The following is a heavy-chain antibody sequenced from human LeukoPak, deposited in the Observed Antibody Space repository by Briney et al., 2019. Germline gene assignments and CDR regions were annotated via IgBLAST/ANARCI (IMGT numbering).Heavy chain of an antibody. CDR2: VTHGGSA. CDR3: TKTVVYPPNYYMDV. Sequence: SETLSLTCAFYGESFSGYYWSWIRQPPGMGLEWIGEVTHGGSATYNASLKSRVTMSVDTSKRQFSLKLTSVTAADTAIYYCTKTVVYPPNYYMDVWGNGTTVTVSS. V-gene: IGHV4-34*01. J-gene: IGHJ6*03. CDR1: GESFSGYY. D-gene: IGHD3-22*01.